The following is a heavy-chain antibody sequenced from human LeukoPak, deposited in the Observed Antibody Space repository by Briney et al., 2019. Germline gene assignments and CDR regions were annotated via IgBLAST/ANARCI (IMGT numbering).Heavy chain of an antibody. J-gene: IGHJ4*02. CDR3: ARVWRNENYYDSSGYYPPAY. Sequence: GGSLRLSCAASGFTFSSYWMSWVRQAPGKGLEWVANIKQDGSEKYYVDSVKGRFTISRDNAKNSLYLQMNSLRAEDTAVYYCARVWRNENYYDSSGYYPPAYWGQGTLVTVSS. V-gene: IGHV3-7*05. CDR1: GFTFSSYW. D-gene: IGHD3-22*01. CDR2: IKQDGSEK.